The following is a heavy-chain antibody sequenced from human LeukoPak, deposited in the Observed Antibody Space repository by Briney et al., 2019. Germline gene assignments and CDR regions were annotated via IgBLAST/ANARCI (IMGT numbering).Heavy chain of an antibody. J-gene: IGHJ3*01. CDR2: ISRGTTYI. D-gene: IGHD2-15*01. Sequence: GGSLRLSCAASGFTFSSYSMNWVRQAPGKGLEWVSFISRGTTYIYYADSLKGRFTISRDNAKNSLYLQMNSLRAEATAVYYCARGGIYCSVVSCGDVFDVWGQGTMVTVSS. CDR1: GFTFSSYS. V-gene: IGHV3-21*01. CDR3: ARGGIYCSVVSCGDVFDV.